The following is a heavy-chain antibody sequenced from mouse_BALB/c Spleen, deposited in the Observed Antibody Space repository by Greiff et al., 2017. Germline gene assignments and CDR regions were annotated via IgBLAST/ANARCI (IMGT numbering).Heavy chain of an antibody. Sequence: EVKLVESGGGLVKPGGSLKLSCAASGFTFSSYAMSWVRQSPEKRLEWVAEISSGGSYTYYPDTVTGRFTISRDNAKNTLYLEMSSLRSEDTAMYYCARGAYYGNFSFDYWGQGTTLTVSS. D-gene: IGHD2-10*01. J-gene: IGHJ2*01. CDR1: GFTFSSYA. CDR3: ARGAYYGNFSFDY. CDR2: ISSGGSYT. V-gene: IGHV5-9-4*01.